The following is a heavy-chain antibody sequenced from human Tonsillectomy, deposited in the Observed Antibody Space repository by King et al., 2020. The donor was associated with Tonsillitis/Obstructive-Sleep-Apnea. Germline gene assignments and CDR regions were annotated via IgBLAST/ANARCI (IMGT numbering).Heavy chain of an antibody. CDR2: ISYDGSNK. Sequence: VQLVESGGGVVQPGRSLRLSCAASGFTFSNYAMHWVRQAPGKGLEWVAVISYDGSNKYYADSVKGRFTISRDNSKNTLYLQMNSLRAEDTAVYYCARDPEGSSSYTYYYYYMDVWGKGTTVTVSS. J-gene: IGHJ6*03. CDR3: ARDPEGSSSYTYYYYYMDV. CDR1: GFTFSNYA. V-gene: IGHV3-30*04. D-gene: IGHD6-6*01.